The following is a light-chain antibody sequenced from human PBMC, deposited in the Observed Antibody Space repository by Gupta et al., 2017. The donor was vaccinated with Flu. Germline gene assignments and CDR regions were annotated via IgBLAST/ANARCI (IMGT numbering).Light chain of an antibody. J-gene: IGKJ1*01. CDR1: QSLLASNGNNY. V-gene: IGKV2-28*01. CDR2: LGS. CDR3: MQGLQTRT. Sequence: PVTPGEPASISCRSSQSLLASNGNNYLDWYVQKPGQSPQLLIYLGSNRASGVPDRFSGSGSGTDFTLRITRVEAEDVGVYYCMQGLQTRTFGQGTKVAI.